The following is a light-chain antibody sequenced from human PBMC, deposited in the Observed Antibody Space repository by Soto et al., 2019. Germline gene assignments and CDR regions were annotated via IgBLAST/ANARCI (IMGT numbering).Light chain of an antibody. CDR3: QQANSFPIT. CDR1: QDISNW. V-gene: IGKV1-12*01. Sequence: DVQMTQSPSAVSASVGDRVSITCRASQDISNWLAWYQQKPGKAPKLLIYVGSNLQSGVPSRFSGSGSGTDFTLTISSLQPEDFATYYCQQANSFPITSGQGTRLEIK. CDR2: VGS. J-gene: IGKJ5*01.